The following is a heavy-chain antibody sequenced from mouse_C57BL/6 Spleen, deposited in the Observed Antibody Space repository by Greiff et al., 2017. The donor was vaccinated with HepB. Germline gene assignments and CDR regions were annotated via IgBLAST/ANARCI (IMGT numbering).Heavy chain of an antibody. J-gene: IGHJ4*01. CDR1: GYAFSSYW. V-gene: IGHV1-80*01. CDR2: IYPGDGDT. CDR3: AREIYYGNFYAMDY. D-gene: IGHD2-1*01. Sequence: QVQLQQSGAELVKPGASVKISCKASGYAFSSYWMNWVKQRPGKGLEWIGQIYPGDGDTNYNGKFKGKATLTADKSSSTAYMQLSSLTSEDSAVYCCAREIYYGNFYAMDYWGQGTSVTVSS.